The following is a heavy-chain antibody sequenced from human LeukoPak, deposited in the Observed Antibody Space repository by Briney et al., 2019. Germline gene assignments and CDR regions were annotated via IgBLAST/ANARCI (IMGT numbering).Heavy chain of an antibody. V-gene: IGHV3-48*01. J-gene: IGHJ3*02. CDR2: ISSSSSTI. D-gene: IGHD5-18*01. CDR3: AKDGFGYSYGYYAFDI. CDR1: GFTFDDYA. Sequence: GGSLRLSCAASGFTFDDYAMHWVRQAPGKGLEWVSYISSSSSTIYYADSVKGRFTISRDNSKNTLYLQMNSLRAEDTAVYYCAKDGFGYSYGYYAFDIWGQGTMVTVSS.